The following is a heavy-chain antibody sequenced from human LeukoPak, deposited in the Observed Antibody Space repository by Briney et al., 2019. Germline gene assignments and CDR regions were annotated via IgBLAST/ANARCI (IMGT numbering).Heavy chain of an antibody. Sequence: ASVKVSCKASGYTFTNYGISWVRQAPGQGLEWMGWITAYNGNTNYAQKVQGRATMTTDTSTSTAYMELRSLRSDDTAVYYCARGWTFPDPIVGPTTGYPDYWGQGTLVTVSS. V-gene: IGHV1-18*01. CDR2: ITAYNGNT. J-gene: IGHJ4*02. CDR3: ARGWTFPDPIVGPTTGYPDY. D-gene: IGHD1-26*01. CDR1: GYTFTNYG.